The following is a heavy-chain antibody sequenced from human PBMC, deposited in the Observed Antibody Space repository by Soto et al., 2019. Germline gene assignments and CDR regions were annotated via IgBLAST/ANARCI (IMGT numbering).Heavy chain of an antibody. CDR3: ARGRGAAADYFDF. D-gene: IGHD6-13*01. CDR1: GFTFSDYY. V-gene: IGHV3-11*05. CDR2: IRNSTSNK. Sequence: QVQLVESGGGVVKPGRSLRLSCAASGFTFSDYYMHWIRQAPGKGLEWVAYIRNSTSNKNYADSVKGRFTISRDNAKNSLFLQMSSRRAEDAAVYYCARGRGAAADYFDFWGQGTLVTVSS. J-gene: IGHJ4*02.